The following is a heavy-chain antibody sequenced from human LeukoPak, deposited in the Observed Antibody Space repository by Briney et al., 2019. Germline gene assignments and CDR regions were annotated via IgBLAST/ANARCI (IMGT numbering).Heavy chain of an antibody. V-gene: IGHV4-38-2*02. CDR2: IYHSGST. D-gene: IGHD5-24*01. CDR1: GHSLSIPYY. J-gene: IGHJ6*03. CDR3: ERDASGYNFEDSYYMDV. Sequence: SETLSLTCTVSGHSLSIPYYWGWLRQSPGKGLEWIGSIYHSGSTYYNPSLKSRVTISVDTSKNQFSLKLSSVTAADTAVYYCERDASGYNFEDSYYMDVWGKGTTVTVSS.